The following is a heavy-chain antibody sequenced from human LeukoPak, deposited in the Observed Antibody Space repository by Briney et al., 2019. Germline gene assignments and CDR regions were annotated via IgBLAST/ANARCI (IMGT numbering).Heavy chain of an antibody. CDR3: ATLRGSSSAVFDY. V-gene: IGHV4-59*08. D-gene: IGHD2-2*01. J-gene: IGHJ4*02. Sequence: SSETLSLTCTVSGGSISSEYWSWIRQPPGKGLEWIGYIHYSGRTNSNPSLKSRITISVDTSKTQFSLKLSSVTAADTAVYYCATLRGSSSAVFDYWGQGTLVTVSS. CDR1: GGSISSEY. CDR2: IHYSGRT.